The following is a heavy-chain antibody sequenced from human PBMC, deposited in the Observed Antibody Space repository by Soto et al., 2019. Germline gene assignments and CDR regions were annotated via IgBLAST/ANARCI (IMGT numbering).Heavy chain of an antibody. V-gene: IGHV6-1*01. CDR1: VDTASSNSTA. D-gene: IGHD6-19*01. CDR3: ARERSSGWYGLYYSYCREG. CDR2: TYYGCKWYN. Sequence: SQTLSLTRAVSVDTASSNSTAWNWIRQSPSRGLEWLGRTYYGCKWYNDYAVSVKSRITINPDTSKNQFSLQLNSVTPEDTAVYYRARERSSGWYGLYYSYCREGRCEGRTVIESS. J-gene: IGHJ6*04.